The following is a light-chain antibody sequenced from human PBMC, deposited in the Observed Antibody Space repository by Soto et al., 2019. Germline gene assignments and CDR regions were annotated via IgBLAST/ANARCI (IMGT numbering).Light chain of an antibody. CDR2: ASS. CDR1: QGISSY. V-gene: IGKV1-9*01. Sequence: DIQLTQSPSFLSASVGDRVTITYRASQGISSYLAWYQQTPGKAPKLLIYASSILQSGVPSRFSGSGSGTEFTLTISSLQPEDFATYYCQQLNTFPVTFGQGTRLAI. CDR3: QQLNTFPVT. J-gene: IGKJ5*01.